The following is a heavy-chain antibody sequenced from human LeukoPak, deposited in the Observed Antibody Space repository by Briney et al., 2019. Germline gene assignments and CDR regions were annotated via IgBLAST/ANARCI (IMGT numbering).Heavy chain of an antibody. V-gene: IGHV3-11*01. Sequence: GGSLRLSCAASGFTFSDYYMSWIRQAPGKGLEWVSYISSSGSTIYYADSVKGRFTISRDNAKNSLYLQMNSLRAEDTAVYYCARDQPTFDNWNLAWGQGTLVTVSS. CDR3: ARDQPTFDNWNLA. CDR2: ISSSGSTI. J-gene: IGHJ5*02. D-gene: IGHD1-7*01. CDR1: GFTFSDYY.